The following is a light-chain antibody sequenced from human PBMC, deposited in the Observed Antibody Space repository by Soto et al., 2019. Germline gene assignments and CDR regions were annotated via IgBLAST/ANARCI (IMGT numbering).Light chain of an antibody. CDR2: AAS. J-gene: IGKJ4*01. Sequence: IQLTQSPSSLSASVGDRVTITCRASQGISSYLAWYHQKPGKAPKLLIYAASTLQSGVPSRFSGSGSGTDFTLTISSLQPEDFATYYCQQLNSYPPTFGGGTKVEIK. CDR1: QGISSY. CDR3: QQLNSYPPT. V-gene: IGKV1-9*01.